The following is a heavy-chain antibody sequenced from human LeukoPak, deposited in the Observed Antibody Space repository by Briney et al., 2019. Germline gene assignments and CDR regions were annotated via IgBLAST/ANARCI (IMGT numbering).Heavy chain of an antibody. CDR3: ARHLGPSWFDP. V-gene: IGHV5-51*01. CDR2: IYPVDSDT. J-gene: IGHJ5*02. Sequence: GESLKISCQGSGYSFTSYWIGGVRQMPGKGLEWMGIIYPVDSDTRYSPSFQGQVTISADKSISTAYLQWSCLKASDTAMYYCARHLGPSWFDPWGQGTLVTVSS. CDR1: GYSFTSYW.